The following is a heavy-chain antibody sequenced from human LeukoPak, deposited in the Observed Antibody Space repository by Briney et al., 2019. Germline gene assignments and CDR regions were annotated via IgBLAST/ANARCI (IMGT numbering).Heavy chain of an antibody. V-gene: IGHV3-9*01. Sequence: GGSLRLSCAAFGFSFDDYAMHWVRQAPGKGLEWVSGISWNSGSIEYADFVKGRFTISRDNAKNSLYLQMNSLRSDDTAVYYCARYRWSGSYEGDFQHWGQGTLVTVSS. CDR3: ARYRWSGSYEGDFQH. J-gene: IGHJ1*01. CDR2: ISWNSGSI. CDR1: GFSFDDYA. D-gene: IGHD1-26*01.